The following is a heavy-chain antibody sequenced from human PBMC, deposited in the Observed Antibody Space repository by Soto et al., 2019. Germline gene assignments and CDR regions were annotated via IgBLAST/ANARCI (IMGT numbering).Heavy chain of an antibody. CDR3: AHVVLRFLEWLSGWFNP. D-gene: IGHD3-3*01. J-gene: IGHJ5*02. Sequence: QITLKESGPTLVKPTQTLTLTCTFSGFSLSTSGVGVGWIRQPPGKALEWLALIYWDDDKRYSPSLKSRLTITKDTSKNQVVLTMTNMDPVDTATYYCAHVVLRFLEWLSGWFNPWGQGTLVTVSS. CDR1: GFSLSTSGVG. V-gene: IGHV2-5*02. CDR2: IYWDDDK.